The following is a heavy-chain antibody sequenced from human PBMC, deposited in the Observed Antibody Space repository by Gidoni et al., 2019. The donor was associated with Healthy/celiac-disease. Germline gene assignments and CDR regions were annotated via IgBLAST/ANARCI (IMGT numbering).Heavy chain of an antibody. J-gene: IGHJ4*02. CDR2: INPNSGGT. Sequence: QVQLVQSGAEVKKPGASVKVYCKASGYTFTGYYMHWVRQAPGQGLEWRGWINPNSGGTNYAQKFQGWVTMTRDTSISTAYMELSRLRSDDTAVYYCARGRTYYYDSSGYFFDYWGQGTLVTVSS. V-gene: IGHV1-2*04. CDR3: ARGRTYYYDSSGYFFDY. D-gene: IGHD3-22*01. CDR1: GYTFTGYY.